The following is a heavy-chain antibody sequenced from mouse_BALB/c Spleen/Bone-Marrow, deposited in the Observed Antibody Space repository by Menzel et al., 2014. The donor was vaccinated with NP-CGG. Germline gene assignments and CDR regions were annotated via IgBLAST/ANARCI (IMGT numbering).Heavy chain of an antibody. CDR3: ARSHYYGLYYAMDY. Sequence: VQLQQSGAELMTPGASAKISCKTTGYTFSSYWIEWVKQRPGHGLEWIGEILPGSGTTNYNEKFKGKATFTADTSSNTAYMQLSSLTSEDSAVYYCARSHYYGLYYAMDYWGQGTSVTVSS. V-gene: IGHV1-9*01. J-gene: IGHJ4*01. CDR2: ILPGSGTT. CDR1: GYTFSSYW. D-gene: IGHD1-1*01.